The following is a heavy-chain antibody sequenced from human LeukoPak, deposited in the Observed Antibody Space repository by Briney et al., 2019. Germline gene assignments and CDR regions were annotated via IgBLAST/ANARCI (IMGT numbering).Heavy chain of an antibody. CDR1: GGSISSGGYY. CDR2: IYYSGST. Sequence: PSETLSLTCTVSGGSISSGGYYWSWIRQHPGKGLEWIGYIYYSGSTYYNPSLKSRVTISVDTSKNQFSLKLSSVTAADTAVYYCARDGRPGNDAFDIWGQGTMVTVSS. J-gene: IGHJ3*02. V-gene: IGHV4-31*03. CDR3: ARDGRPGNDAFDI.